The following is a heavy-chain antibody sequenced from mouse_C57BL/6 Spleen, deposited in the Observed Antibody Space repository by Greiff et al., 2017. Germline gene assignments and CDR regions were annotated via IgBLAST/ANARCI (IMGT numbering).Heavy chain of an antibody. J-gene: IGHJ3*01. CDR1: GYTFTDYE. V-gene: IGHV1-15*01. CDR3: TRIYDSNVAWFAY. CDR2: IDPETGGT. D-gene: IGHD2-5*01. Sequence: QVQLKQSGAELVRPGASVTLSCKASGYTFTDYEMHWVKQTPVHGLEWIGAIDPETGGTAYNQKFKGKAILTADKSSSTAYMELRSLTSEDSAVYYCTRIYDSNVAWFAYWGQGTLVTVSA.